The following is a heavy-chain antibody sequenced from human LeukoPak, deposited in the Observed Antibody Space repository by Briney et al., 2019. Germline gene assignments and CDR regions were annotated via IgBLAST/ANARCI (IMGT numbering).Heavy chain of an antibody. CDR2: INSDGSST. CDR3: ARDLTAASGNCFGP. CDR1: GFTFSSYW. J-gene: IGHJ5*02. V-gene: IGHV3-74*01. Sequence: PGGSLRLSCAASGFTFSSYWMHWVRQAPGKGLLWVSRINSDGSSTRYADSVKGRFTISGDNAKNTLYLQMNSLRAEDTAVYYCARDLTAASGNCFGPWGQGTLVTVSS. D-gene: IGHD6-13*01.